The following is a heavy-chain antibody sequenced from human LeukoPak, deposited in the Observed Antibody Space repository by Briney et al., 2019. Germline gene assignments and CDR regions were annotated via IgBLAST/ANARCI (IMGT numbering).Heavy chain of an antibody. CDR1: GFTFSSYS. V-gene: IGHV3-21*01. CDR2: ISSSSSYI. CDR3: ASRLAARRPFDY. D-gene: IGHD6-6*01. Sequence: GGSPRLSCAASGFTFSSYSMNWVRQAPGKGLEWVSSISSSSSYIYYADSVKGRFTISRDNAKNSLYLQMNSLRAEDTAVYYCASRLAARRPFDYWGQGTLVTVSS. J-gene: IGHJ4*02.